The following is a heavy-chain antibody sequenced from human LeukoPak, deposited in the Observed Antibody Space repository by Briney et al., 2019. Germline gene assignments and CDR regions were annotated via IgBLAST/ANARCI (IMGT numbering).Heavy chain of an antibody. CDR2: IYHSGST. V-gene: IGHV4-30-2*01. CDR3: AREGSKTESGAFDI. D-gene: IGHD1-14*01. CDR1: GGSISSGGYS. Sequence: SQTLSLTCAVSGGSISSGGYSWSWIRQPPGKGLEWIGYIYHSGSTYYNPSLKSRVTISVDRSKNQFSLKLSPVTAADTAVYYCAREGSKTESGAFDIWGQGTMVTVSS. J-gene: IGHJ3*02.